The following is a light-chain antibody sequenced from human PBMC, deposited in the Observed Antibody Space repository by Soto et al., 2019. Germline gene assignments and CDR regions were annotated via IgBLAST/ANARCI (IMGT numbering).Light chain of an antibody. Sequence: QSVLTQPASVSGSPGQSITLSCTGTSSEVGSYNYVSWYQQHPGKAPKLMIYDVSERPSGVSNRFSGSKSGNTASLTISGLQAEDEADYYCWSYAGSSTLVFGGGTKVTVL. CDR1: SSEVGSYNY. CDR2: DVS. CDR3: WSYAGSSTLV. V-gene: IGLV2-23*02. J-gene: IGLJ2*01.